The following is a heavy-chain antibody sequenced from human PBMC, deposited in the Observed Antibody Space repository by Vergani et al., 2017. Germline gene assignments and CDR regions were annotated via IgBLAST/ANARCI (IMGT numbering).Heavy chain of an antibody. Sequence: QVQLVESGGGLVKPGGSLRLSCAASGFTFTSYDINWVRQATGQGLEWMGWMNPNSGNTGYAQKFRGRVTMTRNTSISTAYMELSSLRSEDTAVYYCARGGYCSGGSCYSRAFDIWGQGTMVTVSS. J-gene: IGHJ3*02. D-gene: IGHD2-15*01. V-gene: IGHV1-8*01. CDR3: ARGGYCSGGSCYSRAFDI. CDR1: GFTFTSYD. CDR2: MNPNSGNT.